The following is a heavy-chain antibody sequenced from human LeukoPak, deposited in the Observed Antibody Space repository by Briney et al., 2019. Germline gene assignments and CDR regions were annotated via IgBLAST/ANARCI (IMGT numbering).Heavy chain of an antibody. CDR1: GFSLRTSGVG. Sequence: SGPTLVNPTQTLTLTCTFSGFSLRTSGVGVGWIRQPPGKALEWLALIYWNDDKRYSTSLKSRLSIAKDTSKNQVVLTMTNVDPVDTATYYCARVDTSMITVAFHYWGQGTLVTVSS. CDR2: IYWNDDK. V-gene: IGHV2-5*01. J-gene: IGHJ4*02. CDR3: ARVDTSMITVAFHY. D-gene: IGHD5-18*01.